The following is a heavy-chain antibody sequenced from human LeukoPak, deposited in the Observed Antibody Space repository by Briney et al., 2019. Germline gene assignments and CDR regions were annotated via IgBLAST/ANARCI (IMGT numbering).Heavy chain of an antibody. D-gene: IGHD6-13*01. V-gene: IGHV3-53*01. CDR3: ARGLGASRYYYYYMDV. CDR2: IYSGGST. CDR1: GFTVSSNY. J-gene: IGHJ6*03. Sequence: PGGSLRLSCAASGFTVSSNYMSWVRQAPGKGLEWVSVIYSGGSTYYADSVKGQFTISRDNSKNTLYLQMNSLRAEDTAVYYCARGLGASRYYYYYMDVWGKGTTVTVSS.